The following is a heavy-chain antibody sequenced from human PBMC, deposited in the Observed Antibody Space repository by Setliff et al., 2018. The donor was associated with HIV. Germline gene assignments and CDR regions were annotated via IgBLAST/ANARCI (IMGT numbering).Heavy chain of an antibody. CDR3: ARDNVRGPTNAMDV. D-gene: IGHD3-10*01. J-gene: IGHJ6*02. V-gene: IGHV1-18*01. CDR1: GYRFSTFG. CDR2: ISGYNADT. Sequence: ASVKVSCQASGYRFSTFGISWVRQAPGQGLEWMGWISGYNADTDYAQKFQGRVSMTTDISTNTAYMELRSLRYDDTAVYYCARDNVRGPTNAMDVWGQGTTVTVSS.